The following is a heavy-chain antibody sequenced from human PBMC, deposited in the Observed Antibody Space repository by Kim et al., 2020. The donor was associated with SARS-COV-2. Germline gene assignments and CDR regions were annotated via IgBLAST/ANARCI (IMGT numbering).Heavy chain of an antibody. CDR3: ARATTYYDYIWGSYRYGYFDY. Sequence: SETLSLTCTVSGGSISSYYWSWIRQPPGKGLEWIGYIYYSGSTNYNPSLKSRVTISVDTSKNQFSLKLSSVTAADTAVYYCARATTYYDYIWGSYRYGYFDYWGQGTLVTVSS. CDR1: GGSISSYY. V-gene: IGHV4-59*01. CDR2: IYYSGST. D-gene: IGHD3-16*02. J-gene: IGHJ4*02.